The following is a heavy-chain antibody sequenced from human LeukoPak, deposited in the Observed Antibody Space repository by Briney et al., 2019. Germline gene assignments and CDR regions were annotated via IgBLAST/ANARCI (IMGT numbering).Heavy chain of an antibody. CDR3: ARTIAAAGRPFDY. V-gene: IGHV1-18*01. CDR1: GYTFTSYG. Sequence: ASVKVSCRASGYTFTSYGISWVRQAPGQGLEWMGWISAYNGNTNYAQKLQGRVTMTTDTSTSTAYMELSSLRSEHTAVYYCARTIAAAGRPFDYWGQGTLVTVSS. CDR2: ISAYNGNT. D-gene: IGHD6-13*01. J-gene: IGHJ4*02.